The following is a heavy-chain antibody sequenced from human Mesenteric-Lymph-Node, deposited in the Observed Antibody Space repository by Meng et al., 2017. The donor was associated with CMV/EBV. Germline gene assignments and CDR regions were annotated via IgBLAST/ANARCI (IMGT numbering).Heavy chain of an antibody. Sequence: ETLSLTCAASGFTFSSYDMHWVRQATGKGLEWVSAIGTAGDTYYPGSVKGRFTISRENAKNSLYLQMNSLRAGDTAVYYCARGGGRPTYCSSTSCYNYYYGMDVWGQGTTVTVSS. V-gene: IGHV3-13*01. J-gene: IGHJ6*02. D-gene: IGHD2-2*02. CDR3: ARGGGRPTYCSSTSCYNYYYGMDV. CDR1: GFTFSSYD. CDR2: IGTAGDT.